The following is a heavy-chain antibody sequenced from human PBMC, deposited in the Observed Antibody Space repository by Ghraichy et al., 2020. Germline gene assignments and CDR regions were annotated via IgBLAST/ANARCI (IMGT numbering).Heavy chain of an antibody. J-gene: IGHJ4*02. Sequence: SETLSLTCTVSGGSISSSSYCWGWIRQPPGKGLEWIGSIYYSGSTYYNPPLKGRVTISVDTSKNQFSLKLSSVTAADTAVYYCARLDEGIVVPAAIYYWGQGTPVTVSS. D-gene: IGHD2-2*02. CDR2: IYYSGST. CDR3: ARLDEGIVVPAAIYY. V-gene: IGHV4-39*01. CDR1: GGSISSSSYC.